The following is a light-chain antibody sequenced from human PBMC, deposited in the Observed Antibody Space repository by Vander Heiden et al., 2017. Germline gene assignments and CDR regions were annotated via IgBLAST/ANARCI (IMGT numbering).Light chain of an antibody. CDR2: GKN. J-gene: IGLJ1*01. CDR3: NSRDSSGNHLEV. V-gene: IGLV3-19*01. Sequence: RLTCQGDSLRSYYASRYQQKPGQAPVLVIYGKNNRPSGIPDRFSGSSSGNTASLTITGAQAEDEADYYCNSRDSSGNHLEVFGTGTKVTVL. CDR1: SLRSYY.